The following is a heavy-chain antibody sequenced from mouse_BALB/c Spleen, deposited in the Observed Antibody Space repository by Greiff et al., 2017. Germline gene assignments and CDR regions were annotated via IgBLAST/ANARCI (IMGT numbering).Heavy chain of an antibody. V-gene: IGHV2-9*02. Sequence: VKLMESGPGLVAPSQSLSITCTVSGFSLTSYGVHWVRQPPGKGLEWLGVIWAGGSTNYNSALMSRLSISKDNSKSQVFLKMNSLQTDDTAMYYCASSTVVATEAMDYWGQGTSVTVSS. D-gene: IGHD1-1*01. CDR3: ASSTVVATEAMDY. CDR1: GFSLTSYG. J-gene: IGHJ4*01. CDR2: IWAGGST.